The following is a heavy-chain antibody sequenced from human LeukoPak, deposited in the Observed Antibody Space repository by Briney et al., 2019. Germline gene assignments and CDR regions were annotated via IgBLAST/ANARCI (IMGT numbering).Heavy chain of an antibody. CDR3: ARDGGGRRIAARRDYYYYMDV. CDR2: ISYDGSNK. J-gene: IGHJ6*03. CDR1: GFTFSSYA. D-gene: IGHD6-6*01. V-gene: IGHV3-30*01. Sequence: GGSLRLSCAASGFTFSSYAMHWVRQAPGKGLEWVAVISYDGSNKYYADSVKGRFTISRDNSKNTLYLQMNSLRAEDTAVYYSARDGGGRRIAARRDYYYYMDVWGKGTTVTVSS.